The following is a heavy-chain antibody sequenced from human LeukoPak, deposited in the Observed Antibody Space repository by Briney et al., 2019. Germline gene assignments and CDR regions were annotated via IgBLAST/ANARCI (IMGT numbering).Heavy chain of an antibody. V-gene: IGHV3-23*01. CDR1: GFTFSSYA. J-gene: IGHJ5*02. CDR2: LSGGGATA. CDR3: AKEDYASLDP. D-gene: IGHD2-2*01. Sequence: GGPLRLSCVGSGFTFSSYAISWVRQAPGRGLEWVSTLSGGGATANNADSVKGRFTISRDNSKNTVYLQMNSLRAEDTAVYYCAKEDYASLDPWGQGTLVTVSA.